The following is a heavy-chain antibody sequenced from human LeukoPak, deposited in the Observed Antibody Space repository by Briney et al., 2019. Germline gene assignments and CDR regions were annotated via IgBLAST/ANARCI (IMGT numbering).Heavy chain of an antibody. D-gene: IGHD3-9*01. CDR2: VYYSGST. Sequence: SETLSLTCTVSGGSISSYYWSWIRQPPGKGLEWIGYVYYSGSTNYNPSLKSRVTISVDTSKNQFSLKLSSVTAADTAVYYCARDVLRYFDWLPDPYYFDYWGQGTLVTVPS. V-gene: IGHV4-59*01. CDR3: ARDVLRYFDWLPDPYYFDY. CDR1: GGSISSYY. J-gene: IGHJ4*02.